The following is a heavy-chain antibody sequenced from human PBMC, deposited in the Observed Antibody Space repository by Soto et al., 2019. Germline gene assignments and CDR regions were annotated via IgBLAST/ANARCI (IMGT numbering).Heavy chain of an antibody. Sequence: PGGSLRLSCAASGFTFSSYGMHCVRQAPGKGLEWVAVISYDGSNKYYADSVKGRFTISRDNSKNTLYLQMNSLRAEDTAVYYCAKDPGEGYYYYGMDVWGQGTTVTVSS. V-gene: IGHV3-30*18. J-gene: IGHJ6*02. CDR2: ISYDGSNK. CDR3: AKDPGEGYYYYGMDV. CDR1: GFTFSSYG. D-gene: IGHD2-21*01.